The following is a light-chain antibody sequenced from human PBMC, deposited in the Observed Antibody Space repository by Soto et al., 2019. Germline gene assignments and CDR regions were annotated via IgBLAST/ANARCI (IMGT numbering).Light chain of an antibody. Sequence: EIVLTQSPGTLSLSPGEGATLSCRASQSVSSSYLAWYQQSPGQAPRLLIYGASTRATDIPDRFSGSGSGIDFTLTIGRLEPEDFAVYYCQQYGSSPSTFGQGTRLEIK. V-gene: IGKV3-20*01. CDR2: GAS. CDR3: QQYGSSPST. J-gene: IGKJ5*01. CDR1: QSVSSSY.